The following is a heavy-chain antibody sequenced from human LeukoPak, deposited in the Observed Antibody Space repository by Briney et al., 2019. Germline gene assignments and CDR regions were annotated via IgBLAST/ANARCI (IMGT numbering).Heavy chain of an antibody. Sequence: VASVTVSFKASGYTFTNYYMHWVRQAPGQGLEWMGIINPSGGSTSYAQKFQGRVTMTRDTSTSTVYMELSSLRSEDTAVYYCARATSRGFDYWGQGTLVTVSS. CDR2: INPSGGST. CDR3: ARATSRGFDY. J-gene: IGHJ4*02. D-gene: IGHD3-10*01. CDR1: GYTFTNYY. V-gene: IGHV1-46*01.